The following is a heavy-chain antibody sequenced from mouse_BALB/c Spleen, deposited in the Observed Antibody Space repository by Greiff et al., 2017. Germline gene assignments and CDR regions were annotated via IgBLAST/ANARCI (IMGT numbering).Heavy chain of an antibody. J-gene: IGHJ1*01. D-gene: IGHD1-1*01. CDR1: GYSITSDYA. V-gene: IGHV3-2*02. Sequence: DVQLQESGPGLVKPSQSLSLTCTVTGYSITSDYAWNWIRQFPGNKLEWMGYISYSGSTSYNPSLKSRISITRDTSKNQFFLQLNSVTTEDTATYYCARFTTNWYFDVWGAGTTVTVSS. CDR2: ISYSGST. CDR3: ARFTTNWYFDV.